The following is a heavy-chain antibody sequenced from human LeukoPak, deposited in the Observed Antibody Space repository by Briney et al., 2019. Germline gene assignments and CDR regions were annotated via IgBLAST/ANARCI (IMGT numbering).Heavy chain of an antibody. D-gene: IGHD3/OR15-3a*01. Sequence: SETLSLTCTVSGASITSFHWTWIRQPAGKGLEWIGLIYSSGSTIYNPSLQSRVAMSVDMTKNQLSLKLSSETAADTAMYYCARMDGDYWGQGTLVTVSS. CDR1: GASITSFH. CDR2: IYSSGST. J-gene: IGHJ4*02. V-gene: IGHV4-4*07. CDR3: ARMDGDY.